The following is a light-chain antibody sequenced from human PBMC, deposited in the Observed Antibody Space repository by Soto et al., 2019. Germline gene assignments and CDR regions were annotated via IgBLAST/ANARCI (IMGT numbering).Light chain of an antibody. CDR2: DVS. Sequence: QSALTQPASVSGSPGQSITISCTGTSSDVGGYNYVSWYQPHPGKAPKLMIYDVSNRPSGDSNRLSGFKSGNTASLTISGLQAEDEADYYCSSYTSSSTPVVFGGGTKLTFL. CDR3: SSYTSSSTPVV. CDR1: SSDVGGYNY. V-gene: IGLV2-14*01. J-gene: IGLJ2*01.